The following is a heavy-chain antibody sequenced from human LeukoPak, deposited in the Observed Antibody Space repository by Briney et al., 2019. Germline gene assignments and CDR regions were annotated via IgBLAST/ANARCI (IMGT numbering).Heavy chain of an antibody. J-gene: IGHJ2*01. D-gene: IGHD1-26*01. CDR1: GYTFTSYY. CDR2: INPSGGST. V-gene: IGHV1-46*01. CDR3: ARDYVGATTNWYFDL. Sequence: ASVKVSCKASGYTFTSYYMHWVRQAPGQGLEWMGIINPSGGSTSYAQKFQGRVTMTRDMSTSTVYMELSSLRSEDTAVYYCARDYVGATTNWYFDLWGRGTLVTVSS.